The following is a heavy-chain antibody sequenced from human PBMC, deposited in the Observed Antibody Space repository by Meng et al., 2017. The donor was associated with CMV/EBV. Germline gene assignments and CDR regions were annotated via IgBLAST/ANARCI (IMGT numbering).Heavy chain of an antibody. Sequence: GSLRLSCAVYGGSFSGYYWSWIRQPPGKGLEWIGEINHSGSTNYNPSLKSRVTISVDTSKNQFSLKLSYGTAADTAVYYCAITLQARYCSSTSCYKYGMDVWGQGTTVTVSS. J-gene: IGHJ6*02. CDR2: INHSGST. V-gene: IGHV4-34*01. CDR3: AITLQARYCSSTSCYKYGMDV. D-gene: IGHD2-2*01. CDR1: GGSFSGYY.